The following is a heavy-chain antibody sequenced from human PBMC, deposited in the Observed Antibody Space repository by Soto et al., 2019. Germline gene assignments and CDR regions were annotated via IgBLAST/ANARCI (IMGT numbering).Heavy chain of an antibody. CDR2: IYYSGST. Sequence: SETLSLTCTVSGGSVSSGSYYWSWIRQPPGKGLEWIGYIYYSGSTNYNPSLKSRVTISVDTSKNQFSLKLSSVTAADTAVYDCARGTTGDSGYFDYWGQGTLVTVSS. CDR1: GGSVSSGSYY. V-gene: IGHV4-61*01. D-gene: IGHD7-27*01. CDR3: ARGTTGDSGYFDY. J-gene: IGHJ4*02.